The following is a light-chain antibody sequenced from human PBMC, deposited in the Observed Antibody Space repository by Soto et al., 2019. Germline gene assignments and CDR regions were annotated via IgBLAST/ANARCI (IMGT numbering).Light chain of an antibody. V-gene: IGLV2-14*01. CDR3: SSYSSSSIWV. CDR1: SSDVGGYDY. Sequence: QSALTQPASVSGSPGQSITLSCTGTSSDVGGYDYVSWYQQHPGKAPKLIISEVSNRPSGVSNRFSGSKSGNTASLTISGLQAEDEADYYCSSYSSSSIWVFGGGTKPPS. CDR2: EVS. J-gene: IGLJ3*02.